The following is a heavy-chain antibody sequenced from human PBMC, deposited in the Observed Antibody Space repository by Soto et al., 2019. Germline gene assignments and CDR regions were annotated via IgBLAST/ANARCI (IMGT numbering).Heavy chain of an antibody. D-gene: IGHD3-16*01. CDR1: GYTFTSYG. Sequence: ASVKVSCKASGYTFTSYGISLVRQAPGQGLEWMGXIXAXXXNXNXAXKXXXXVTMTTDTSTSTACMELRRLRSDDTAVYYCARVGGYYYYYYGMDVWGQGTTVTVSS. CDR3: ARVGGYYYYYYGMDV. V-gene: IGHV1-18*04. J-gene: IGHJ6*02. CDR2: IXAXXXNX.